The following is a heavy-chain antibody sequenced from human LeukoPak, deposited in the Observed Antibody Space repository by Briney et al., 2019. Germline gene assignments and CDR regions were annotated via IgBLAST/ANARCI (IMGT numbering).Heavy chain of an antibody. Sequence: GSLRLSCAASGFTFSSYAMSWVRQAPGKGLEWVSAISGSGGSTYYADSVKGRFTISRDNSKNTLYLQMNSLRAEDTAVYYCAKGGKTCSSTSCYGFFDYWGQGTLVTVSS. CDR3: AKGGKTCSSTSCYGFFDY. CDR2: ISGSGGST. D-gene: IGHD2-2*01. J-gene: IGHJ4*02. V-gene: IGHV3-23*01. CDR1: GFTFSSYA.